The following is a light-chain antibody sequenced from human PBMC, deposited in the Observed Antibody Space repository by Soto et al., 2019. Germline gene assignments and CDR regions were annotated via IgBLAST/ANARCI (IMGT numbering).Light chain of an antibody. CDR3: NSYTNSSAVV. V-gene: IGLV2-14*01. CDR1: RDDIGAYDY. CDR2: EVT. J-gene: IGLJ2*01. Sequence: QSVLTQDAAVSGSPGQSITISCAGTRDDIGAYDYVSWYQQHPGNAPKLLVYEVTNRPSGVSDRFSGSKSGNTASLTISGLQAEDEADYYCNSYTNSSAVVFGGGTK.